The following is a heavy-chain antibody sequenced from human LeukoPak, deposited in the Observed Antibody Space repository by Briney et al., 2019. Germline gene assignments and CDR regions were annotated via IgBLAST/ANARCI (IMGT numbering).Heavy chain of an antibody. CDR1: GFTFSDYY. V-gene: IGHV3-11*04. Sequence: GGSLRLSCAASGFTFSDYYMNWIRQAPGKGLEWLSYISSSSSTIYYADSVKGRFTISRDNAKNSLYLQMNSLRDEDTAVYYCARALLWFGELSPFDYWGQGTLVTVSS. CDR3: ARALLWFGELSPFDY. CDR2: ISSSSSTI. D-gene: IGHD3-10*01. J-gene: IGHJ4*02.